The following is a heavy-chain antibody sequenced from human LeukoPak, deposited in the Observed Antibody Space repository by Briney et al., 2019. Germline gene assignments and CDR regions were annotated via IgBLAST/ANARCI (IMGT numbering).Heavy chain of an antibody. J-gene: IGHJ4*02. Sequence: GGSLRLSCVASGFTFSSYTMNWVRQAPGKRLEWVSSISSSSTYIYYADSLKGRFTISRDNAKNSLYLQMNSLSAEDTAVYYCASLPWLVRWVYYWGQGTLVTVSS. CDR1: GFTFSSYT. D-gene: IGHD6-19*01. CDR3: ASLPWLVRWVYY. V-gene: IGHV3-21*01. CDR2: ISSSSTYI.